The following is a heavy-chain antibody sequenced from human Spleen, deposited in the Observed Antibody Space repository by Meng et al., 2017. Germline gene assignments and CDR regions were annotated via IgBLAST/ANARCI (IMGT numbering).Heavy chain of an antibody. J-gene: IGHJ4*02. CDR1: GFTFNSYG. CDR2: IGSDGNNK. CDR3: ARDGPHYDIDY. V-gene: IGHV3-33*01. Sequence: VEVVESGGGLIQHGRYLILSCTTSGFTFNSYGMHGVRKAPGKVLEWVALIGSDGNNKYYADSVKGRFTISRDNSKSTLYLQINSLRADDTAVYYCARDGPHYDIDYWGQGTLVTVSS. D-gene: IGHD3-9*01.